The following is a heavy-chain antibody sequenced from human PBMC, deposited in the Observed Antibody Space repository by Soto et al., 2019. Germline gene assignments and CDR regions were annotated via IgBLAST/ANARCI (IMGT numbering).Heavy chain of an antibody. D-gene: IGHD4-17*01. CDR1: GFTFSSYG. Sequence: QVQLVESGGGVVQPGRSLRLSCAASGFTFSSYGMHWVRQAPGKGLEWVAVIWYDGSNKYYADSVKGRFTISRDNSKNTLYLQMNSLRAEDTAVYYCARQGGYGGKGYYYYYGMDVWGQGTTVTVSS. J-gene: IGHJ6*02. CDR2: IWYDGSNK. V-gene: IGHV3-33*01. CDR3: ARQGGYGGKGYYYYYGMDV.